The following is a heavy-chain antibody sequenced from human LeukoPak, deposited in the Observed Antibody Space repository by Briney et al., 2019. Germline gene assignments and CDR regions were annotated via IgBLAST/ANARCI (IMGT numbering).Heavy chain of an antibody. V-gene: IGHV4-39*01. CDR3: ARHSDNAAAGTPTAFDI. D-gene: IGHD6-13*01. CDR2: VHCSGST. J-gene: IGHJ4*02. Sequence: PSETLSLTCTVSGGSISSCGYYWGWIRQPPGRGLEWIGSVHCSGSTYYSPSLKSRVTISVDTSKKQLYVQLGSVTAADTAIYYCARHSDNAAAGTPTAFDIWGQGTLVTVSS. CDR1: GGSISSCGYY.